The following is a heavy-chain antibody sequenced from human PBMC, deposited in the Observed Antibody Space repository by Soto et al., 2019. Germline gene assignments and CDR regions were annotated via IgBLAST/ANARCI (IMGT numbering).Heavy chain of an antibody. CDR1: GGSFSGYY. CDR2: INHSGST. J-gene: IGHJ3*02. Sequence: QVQLQQWGAGLLKPSETLSLTCAVYGGSFSGYYWSWIRQPPGKGLEWIGEINHSGSTNYNPSLKSRVTTSVDPSKNQSSLKLSSVTAADTAVYYCARGRGIAARPQAFDIWGQGTMVTVSS. V-gene: IGHV4-34*01. D-gene: IGHD6-6*01. CDR3: ARGRGIAARPQAFDI.